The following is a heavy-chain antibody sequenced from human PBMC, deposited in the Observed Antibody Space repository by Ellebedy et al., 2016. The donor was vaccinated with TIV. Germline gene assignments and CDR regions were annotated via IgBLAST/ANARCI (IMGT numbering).Heavy chain of an antibody. CDR1: GGTLSSYA. V-gene: IGHV1-69*13. D-gene: IGHD2-2*01. CDR2: IIPIFGTA. CDR3: ARDSWRRSSSGYYYYGMDV. Sequence: ASVKVSCKASGGTLSSYAISWVRQAPGQGLEWMGGIIPIFGTANYAQKFQGRVTITADESTSTAYMELSSLRSEDTAVYYCARDSWRRSSSGYYYYGMDVWGQGTTVTVSS. J-gene: IGHJ6*02.